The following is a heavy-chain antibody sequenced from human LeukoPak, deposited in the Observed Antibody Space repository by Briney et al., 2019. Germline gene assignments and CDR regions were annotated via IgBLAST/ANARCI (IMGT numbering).Heavy chain of an antibody. J-gene: IGHJ3*02. CDR3: TTRELRYYGSGTYPVAFDI. CDR2: IRSKTDYGTT. Sequence: ETLSLTCTVSGGSISGYSWSWIRQPPGKGLEWVGRIRSKTDYGTTDYAAPVKGRFTVSRDDSIHTLYLQMHSLKTEDTAVYYCTTRELRYYGSGTYPVAFDIWGQGTMVTVSS. V-gene: IGHV3-15*01. CDR1: GGSISGYS. D-gene: IGHD3-10*01.